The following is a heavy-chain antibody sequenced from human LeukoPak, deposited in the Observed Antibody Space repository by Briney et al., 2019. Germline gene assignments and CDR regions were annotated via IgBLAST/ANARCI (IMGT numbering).Heavy chain of an antibody. Sequence: GGSLRLSCAASGFTVSSNYMSWVRQAPGKGLEWVSVIYSGGSTYYADSVKGRFTISRDNSKNTLYLQMGSLRAEDMAVYYCARGSLSLSYDSSGYYYWGQGTLVTVSS. D-gene: IGHD3-22*01. V-gene: IGHV3-66*01. CDR3: ARGSLSLSYDSSGYYY. J-gene: IGHJ4*02. CDR1: GFTVSSNY. CDR2: IYSGGST.